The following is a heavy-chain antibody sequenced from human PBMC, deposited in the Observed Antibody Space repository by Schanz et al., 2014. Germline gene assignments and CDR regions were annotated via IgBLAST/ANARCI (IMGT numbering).Heavy chain of an antibody. CDR2: LTGSGGGT. CDR3: AKHVRSLTGNDY. V-gene: IGHV3-23*04. Sequence: EVQLVESGGHLVQPGGSLRLSCVASGFTFSTYAMSWVRQAPGKGPEWVSSLTGSGGGTYYADSVRGRFAISRDSSSNTLYLQVNSLRAEDTAVYYCAKHVRSLTGNDYWGQGTLXTVSS. J-gene: IGHJ4*02. D-gene: IGHD3-9*01. CDR1: GFTFSTYA.